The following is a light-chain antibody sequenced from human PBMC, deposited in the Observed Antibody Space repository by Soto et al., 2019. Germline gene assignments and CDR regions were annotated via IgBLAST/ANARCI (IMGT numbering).Light chain of an antibody. CDR2: GSS. CDR3: QQYNTWAGT. Sequence: EIVMTQSPATLSVSPGERATLSCRASQSVSSNLAWYQQKPGQAPRLLIYGSSTRATGIPARFSGSGSGTQFTLTISSLQAEDFAVDSCQQYNTWAGTFGQGTQVQSK. J-gene: IGKJ1*01. CDR1: QSVSSN. V-gene: IGKV3-15*01.